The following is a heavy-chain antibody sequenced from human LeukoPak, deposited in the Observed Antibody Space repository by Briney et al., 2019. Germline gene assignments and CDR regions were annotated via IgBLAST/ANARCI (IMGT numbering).Heavy chain of an antibody. D-gene: IGHD3-10*01. Sequence: GGSLRLSCAASGFTFSSYSMNWVRQAPGKGLEWVSAISGSGGSTYYADSVKGRFTISRDNSKNTLYLQMNSLRAEDTAVYYCARDAYFYGSGSYDNPDDSPFDIWGQGTMVTVSS. V-gene: IGHV3-23*01. CDR1: GFTFSSYS. CDR3: ARDAYFYGSGSYDNPDDSPFDI. CDR2: ISGSGGST. J-gene: IGHJ3*02.